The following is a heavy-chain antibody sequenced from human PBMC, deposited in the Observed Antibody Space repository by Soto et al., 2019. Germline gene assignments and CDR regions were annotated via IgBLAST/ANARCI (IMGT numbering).Heavy chain of an antibody. CDR1: GGSIIGSSW. D-gene: IGHD6-13*01. CDR3: ARDSRAAAGNRRYYFDY. CDR2: IYHTGNT. Sequence: PSEALCVTCGLSGGSIIGSSWWSFVRQPPGKGLEWIGEIYHTGNTNYNPSLESRVTSSVDKSKNQFSLNLNSVTAADTAVYYCARDSRAAAGNRRYYFDYWGQGTLVIVSS. J-gene: IGHJ4*02. V-gene: IGHV4-4*02.